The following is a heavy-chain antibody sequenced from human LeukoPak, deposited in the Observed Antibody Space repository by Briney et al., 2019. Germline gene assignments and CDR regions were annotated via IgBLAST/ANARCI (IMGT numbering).Heavy chain of an antibody. V-gene: IGHV1-69*05. J-gene: IGHJ4*02. D-gene: IGHD3-22*01. CDR2: IIPIFGTA. Sequence: SVKVSCKASGGTFSSYAISWVRQAPGQGLEWMGGIIPIFGTANYAQKFQGRVTITTDESTSTAYMELSSLRSEDTAVYYCARGDAEYYYDSSRGYWGQGTLVTVSS. CDR3: ARGDAEYYYDSSRGY. CDR1: GGTFSSYA.